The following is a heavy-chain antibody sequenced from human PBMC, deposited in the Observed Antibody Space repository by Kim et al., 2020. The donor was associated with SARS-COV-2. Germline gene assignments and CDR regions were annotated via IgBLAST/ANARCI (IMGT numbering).Heavy chain of an antibody. CDR2: INPSGGST. D-gene: IGHD2-2*02. J-gene: IGHJ4*02. Sequence: ASVKVSCKASGYTFTSYYMHWVRQAPGQGLEWMGIINPSGGSTSYAQKFQGRVTMTRDTSTSTVYMELSSLRSEDTAVYYCARDRFVVVPAAIHLGYSSSWYLYYWGQGTLVTVSS. V-gene: IGHV1-46*01. CDR1: GYTFTSYY. CDR3: ARDRFVVVPAAIHLGYSSSWYLYY.